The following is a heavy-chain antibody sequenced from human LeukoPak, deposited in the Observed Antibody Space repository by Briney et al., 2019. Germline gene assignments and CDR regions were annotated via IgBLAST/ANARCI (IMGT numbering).Heavy chain of an antibody. CDR1: GFTFSSYS. J-gene: IGHJ4*02. V-gene: IGHV3-48*01. CDR3: ARTGVSPPDY. CDR2: ISSSSSTI. Sequence: GGSLRLSCAASGFTFSSYSMNWVRQVPGKGLEWVSYISSSSSTIYYADSVKGRFTISRDNAKNSLYLQMNSLRAEDTAVYYCARTGVSPPDYWGQGTLVTVSS. D-gene: IGHD1-1*01.